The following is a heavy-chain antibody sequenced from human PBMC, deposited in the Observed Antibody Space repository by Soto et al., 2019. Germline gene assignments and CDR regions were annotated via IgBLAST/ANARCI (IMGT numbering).Heavy chain of an antibody. V-gene: IGHV5-51*01. Sequence: PGESLKISWKGSGYSITSYWIGWVRQMPGKGLEWMGIIYPGDSDTRYSPSFQGQVTISADKSIITAYLQWSSLKASDTAMYYCAMTFAADKYYTGMDVWCQGSAVTVSS. CDR1: GYSITSYW. CDR3: AMTFAADKYYTGMDV. D-gene: IGHD6-13*01. J-gene: IGHJ6*02. CDR2: IYPGDSDT.